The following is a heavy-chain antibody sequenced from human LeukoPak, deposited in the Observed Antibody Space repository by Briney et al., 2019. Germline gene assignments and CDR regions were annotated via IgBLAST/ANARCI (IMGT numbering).Heavy chain of an antibody. V-gene: IGHV3-7*03. CDR1: GFTFSSYW. J-gene: IGHJ4*02. Sequence: PGGSLRLSCAASGFTFSSYWMSWVRQAPGKGLEWVANIKQDGSEKYYVDSVKGRFTISRDNAKNSLYLQMNSLRAEDTAVYYCARITSTTWPAFDCWGQGTLVTVSS. CDR3: ARITSTTWPAFDC. CDR2: IKQDGSEK. D-gene: IGHD6-13*01.